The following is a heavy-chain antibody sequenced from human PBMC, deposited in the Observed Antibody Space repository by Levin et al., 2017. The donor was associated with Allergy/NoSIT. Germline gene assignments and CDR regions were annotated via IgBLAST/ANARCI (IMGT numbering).Heavy chain of an antibody. CDR1: GYTFTGYY. J-gene: IGHJ4*02. D-gene: IGHD3-16*01. Sequence: GESLKISCKASGYTFTGYYMHWVRQAPGQGLEWMGWINPNSGGTNYAQKFQGRVTMTRDTSISTAYMELSRLRSDDTAVYYCARDLGSHYYFDYWGQGTLVTVSS. V-gene: IGHV1-2*02. CDR3: ARDLGSHYYFDY. CDR2: INPNSGGT.